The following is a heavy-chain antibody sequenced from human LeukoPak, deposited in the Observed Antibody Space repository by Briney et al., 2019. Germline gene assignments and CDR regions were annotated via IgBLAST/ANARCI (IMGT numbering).Heavy chain of an antibody. CDR1: GFTFSSYA. Sequence: GGSLRLSCAASGFTFSSYAMSWVRQAPGKGLDWVSTISGGGGSTYYADSVKGRFTISRDNSKNTLYLQMNSLRAEDTAVYYCAKGPGGSSWYDDYWGQGTLVTVSS. J-gene: IGHJ4*02. V-gene: IGHV3-23*01. D-gene: IGHD6-13*01. CDR3: AKGPGGSSWYDDY. CDR2: ISGGGGST.